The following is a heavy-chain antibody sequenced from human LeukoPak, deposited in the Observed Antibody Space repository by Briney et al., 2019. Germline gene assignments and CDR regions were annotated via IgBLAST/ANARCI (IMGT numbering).Heavy chain of an antibody. CDR2: LRGNDET. Sequence: GGSLRLSCAASGISFRNYAMSWVRQAPARGPEWVSSLRGNDETFYADSVKGRFTLSRDDSRNTVYLQLNNLRVEDTALYYCARASWVSDPDAVRWGQGTQVTVSS. CDR3: ARASWVSDPDAVR. V-gene: IGHV3-23*01. J-gene: IGHJ4*02. D-gene: IGHD3-10*01. CDR1: GISFRNYA.